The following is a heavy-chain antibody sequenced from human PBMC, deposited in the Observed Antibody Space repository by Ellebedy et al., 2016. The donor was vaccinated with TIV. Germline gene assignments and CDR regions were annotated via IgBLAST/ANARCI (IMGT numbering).Heavy chain of an antibody. CDR3: ARDGRLEAAAGTLFDY. CDR2: ISAYNGNT. V-gene: IGHV1-18*04. CDR1: GYTFTSYG. Sequence: ASVKVSXXASGYTFTSYGISWVRQAPGQGLEWMGWISAYNGNTNYAQKLQGRVTMTTDTSTSTAYMELRSLRSDDTAVYYCARDGRLEAAAGTLFDYWGQGTLVTVSP. J-gene: IGHJ4*02. D-gene: IGHD6-13*01.